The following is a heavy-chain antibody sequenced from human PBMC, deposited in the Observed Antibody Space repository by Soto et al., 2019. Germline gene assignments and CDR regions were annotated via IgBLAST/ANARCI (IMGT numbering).Heavy chain of an antibody. Sequence: QVQLVESGGGVVQPGRSLRLSCAASGFTFSSYGMHWVRQAPGKGLEWVAVIWSDGSNKYYADSVKVRFNISRDNSKNTLYLQMNSLRAEDTAVYYCARYYYDSSGYSPLWGQGTLVTVSS. CDR2: IWSDGSNK. J-gene: IGHJ4*02. CDR3: ARYYYDSSGYSPL. CDR1: GFTFSSYG. V-gene: IGHV3-33*01. D-gene: IGHD3-22*01.